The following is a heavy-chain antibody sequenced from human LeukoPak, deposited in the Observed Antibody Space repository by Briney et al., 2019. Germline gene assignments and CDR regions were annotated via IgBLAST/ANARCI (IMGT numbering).Heavy chain of an antibody. J-gene: IGHJ3*02. D-gene: IGHD2-15*01. Sequence: ASVKVSCKASGGTFSSYAISWVRQAPGQGLEWMGRIIPILGIANYAQKFQGRVTITADKSTSTAYMELSSLRSEDTAVYYCAETYCSGGSCPSGAFDIWGQGTMVTVSS. V-gene: IGHV1-69*04. CDR1: GGTFSSYA. CDR3: AETYCSGGSCPSGAFDI. CDR2: IIPILGIA.